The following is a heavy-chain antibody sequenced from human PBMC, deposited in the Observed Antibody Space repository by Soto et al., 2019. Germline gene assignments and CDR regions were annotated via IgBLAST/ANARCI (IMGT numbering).Heavy chain of an antibody. CDR2: ITPGGDNT. J-gene: IGHJ4*02. V-gene: IGHV3-23*01. D-gene: IGHD2-15*01. CDR3: AKNAGGTCYSRVDC. CDR1: GSPFPTKP. Sequence: EVQLLESPGGLVHPGGSLSLPGAPFGSPFPTKPLNWAAQAPGKGLEWVSGITPGGDNTYYADSVKGRFTISRDNSKNTLYLQMNNLRAEDTALYYCAKNAGGTCYSRVDCWGQGTLVTVSS.